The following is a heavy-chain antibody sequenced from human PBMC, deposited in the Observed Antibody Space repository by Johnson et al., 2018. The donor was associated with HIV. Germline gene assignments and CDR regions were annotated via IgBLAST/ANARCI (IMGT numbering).Heavy chain of an antibody. CDR2: ISSSGSTM. J-gene: IGHJ3*01. V-gene: IGHV3-48*02. Sequence: VQLVESGGALVKPGGSLRVSCAASGFTFSNAWMSWVRQAPGKGLECVSYISSSGSTMSYTDSVKGRFTISRDNSDNTMYLQMNSLRDEDTAVYYCARAPHDAFDVWGQGTMVTVSS. CDR3: ARAPHDAFDV. CDR1: GFTFSNAW.